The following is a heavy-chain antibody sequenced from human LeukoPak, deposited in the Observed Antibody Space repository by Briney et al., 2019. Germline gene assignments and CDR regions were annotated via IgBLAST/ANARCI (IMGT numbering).Heavy chain of an antibody. V-gene: IGHV4-59*01. CDR2: IYYSGST. Sequence: KPSETLSPTCTVSGGSISSYYWSWIRQPPGKGLKWIGYIYYSGSTNYNPSLKSRVTISVDTSKNQFSLKLSSVTAADTAVYYCAREGLGYGDYGFDPWGQGTLVTVSS. D-gene: IGHD4-17*01. CDR3: AREGLGYGDYGFDP. CDR1: GGSISSYY. J-gene: IGHJ5*02.